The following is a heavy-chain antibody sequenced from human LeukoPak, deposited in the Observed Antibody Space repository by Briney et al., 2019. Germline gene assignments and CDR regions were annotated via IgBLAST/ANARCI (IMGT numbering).Heavy chain of an antibody. CDR3: ARALSSSWHWFDP. CDR1: GFTFSDDT. D-gene: IGHD6-13*01. Sequence: GGSLRLSCAASGFTFSDDTMHWVRQAPGKGLEWVAVISYDGGQKYYADSVRGRFTISRDNSKDTLFLQMNSLRDEDTAVYYCARALSSSWHWFDPWGRGTLVTVSS. J-gene: IGHJ5*02. CDR2: ISYDGGQK. V-gene: IGHV3-30*04.